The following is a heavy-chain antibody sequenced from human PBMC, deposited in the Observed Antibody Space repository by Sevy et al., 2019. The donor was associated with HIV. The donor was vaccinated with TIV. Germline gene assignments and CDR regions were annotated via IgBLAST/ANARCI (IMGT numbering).Heavy chain of an antibody. Sequence: GGSLRLSCEASGFSFSDYWMTWVRQAPGKGLEWVANMRQDGREKYYVYSVKGRFTISRDNAKNSLYLQMNSLRAEDTAVYYCARGVFGSGSRLGLGYWGQGTLVTVSS. D-gene: IGHD3-10*01. CDR3: ARGVFGSGSRLGLGY. CDR2: MRQDGREK. CDR1: GFSFSDYW. J-gene: IGHJ4*02. V-gene: IGHV3-7*03.